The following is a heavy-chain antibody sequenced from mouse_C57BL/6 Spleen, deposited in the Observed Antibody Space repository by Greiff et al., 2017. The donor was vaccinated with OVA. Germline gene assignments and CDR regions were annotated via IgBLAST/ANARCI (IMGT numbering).Heavy chain of an antibody. CDR2: IYPRSGNT. D-gene: IGHD1-1*01. Sequence: VQLQQSGAELARPGASVKLSCKASGYTFTSYGISWVKQRTGQGLEWIGEIYPRSGNTYYNEKFKGKATLTADKSSSTAYMELRSLTSEDSAVYFCARATVVATKDAMDYWGQGTSVTVSS. J-gene: IGHJ4*01. V-gene: IGHV1-81*01. CDR1: GYTFTSYG. CDR3: ARATVVATKDAMDY.